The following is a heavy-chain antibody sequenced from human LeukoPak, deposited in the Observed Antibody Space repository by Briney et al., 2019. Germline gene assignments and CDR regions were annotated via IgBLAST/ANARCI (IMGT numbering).Heavy chain of an antibody. CDR2: ISSSGTTI. V-gene: IGHV3-11*01. D-gene: IGHD3-10*01. CDR3: ARGPLYMVGAVDV. CDR1: GFTFSDYY. J-gene: IGHJ6*04. Sequence: PGGSLRLSCAASGFTFSDYYMSWIRQAPGKGLEWVSYISSSGTTIYYADSVKGRFTISRDNAKNSLYLQMNSLRAEDTAVYFCARGPLYMVGAVDVWGKGTTVTMSS.